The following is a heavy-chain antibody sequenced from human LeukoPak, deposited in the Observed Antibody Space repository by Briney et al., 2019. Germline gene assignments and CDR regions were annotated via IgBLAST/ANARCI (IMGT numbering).Heavy chain of an antibody. V-gene: IGHV3-30-3*01. D-gene: IGHD2/OR15-2a*01. CDR2: RSHDGGIE. Sequence: GGSLRLSCAASGFPFSRYAVHWVRQAPGKGLEWVALRSHDGGIEDYADSVKGRFTISRDNSKNTLYLQLYSLRTDDTAVYYCAKDNPIEEVPGLGPGSWGQGTLVTVSS. CDR1: GFPFSRYA. J-gene: IGHJ5*02. CDR3: AKDNPIEEVPGLGPGS.